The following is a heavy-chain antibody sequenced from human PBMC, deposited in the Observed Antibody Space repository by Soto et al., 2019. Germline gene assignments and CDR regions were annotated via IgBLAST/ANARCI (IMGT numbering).Heavy chain of an antibody. CDR2: ISPYNDHT. D-gene: IGHD3-16*01. Sequence: QVQLAQSTGEVKKPGASVRVSCKATGYTFIRYGIAWVRQAPGQGFEWMGWISPYNDHTVYAQKFQGRVTMTADTSTRTVYMNLRGLKSADTAVYYCARGGYYDNSWGKLSHYGLDVWGQGTSGSVSS. J-gene: IGHJ6*02. CDR3: ARGGYYDNSWGKLSHYGLDV. CDR1: GYTFIRYG. V-gene: IGHV1-18*01.